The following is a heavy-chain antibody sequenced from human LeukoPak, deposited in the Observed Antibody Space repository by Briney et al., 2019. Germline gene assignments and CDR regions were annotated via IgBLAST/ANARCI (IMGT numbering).Heavy chain of an antibody. D-gene: IGHD4-17*01. CDR3: VRVVGYGDYPFDY. Sequence: GASVKVSCKASGYTFTGHYMHWVRQAPGQGLEWMGWIYPNSGGTNYAQKFQGRVTMTRDTSISTAYMELSRLRSDDTAVYYCVRVVGYGDYPFDYWGQGTLVTVSS. CDR2: IYPNSGGT. V-gene: IGHV1-2*02. CDR1: GYTFTGHY. J-gene: IGHJ4*02.